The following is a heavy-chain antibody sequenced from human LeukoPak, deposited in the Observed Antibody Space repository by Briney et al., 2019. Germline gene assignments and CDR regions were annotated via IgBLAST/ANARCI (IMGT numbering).Heavy chain of an antibody. J-gene: IGHJ4*02. CDR3: ARDPSYSENLDY. CDR1: GFTFSNYA. V-gene: IGHV3-30*04. Sequence: GGSLRLSCAASGFTFSNYAMHWVRQAPGKGLEWVAVISYDGSNKYYTDSVKGRFTISGDSSKNTLYLQMNSLRAEDTAVYYCARDPSYSENLDYWGQGTLVTVSS. CDR2: ISYDGSNK. D-gene: IGHD1-26*01.